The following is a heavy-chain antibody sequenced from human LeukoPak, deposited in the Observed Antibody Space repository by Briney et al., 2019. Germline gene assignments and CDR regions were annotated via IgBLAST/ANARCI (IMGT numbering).Heavy chain of an antibody. Sequence: SETLSLTCAVYGGSFSGYYWSWIRQPPGKGLEWIGEINHSGTTNYNPSLKSRVTISVDTSKNQFSLKLSSVTAADTAVYYCARGVYIAAAQYAYWGQGTLVTVSS. V-gene: IGHV4-34*01. D-gene: IGHD6-25*01. J-gene: IGHJ4*02. CDR3: ARGVYIAAAQYAY. CDR2: INHSGTT. CDR1: GGSFSGYY.